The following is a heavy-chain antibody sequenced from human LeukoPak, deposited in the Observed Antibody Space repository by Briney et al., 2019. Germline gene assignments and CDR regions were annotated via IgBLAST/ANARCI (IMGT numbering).Heavy chain of an antibody. D-gene: IGHD3-3*01. CDR1: GYTFTSYD. CDR2: MNPNSGNT. J-gene: IGHJ6*03. V-gene: IGHV1-8*01. Sequence: ASVKVSCKASGYTFTSYDINWVRQATGQGLEWMGWMNPNSGNTGYAQKFQGRVTMTRNTSISTAYMELSSLRAEDTAVYYCARDYQYYDFWSGYYDYYYYMDVWGKGTTVTVSS. CDR3: ARDYQYYDFWSGYYDYYYYMDV.